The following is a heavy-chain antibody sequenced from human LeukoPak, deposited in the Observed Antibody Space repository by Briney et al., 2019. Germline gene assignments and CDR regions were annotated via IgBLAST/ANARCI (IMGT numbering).Heavy chain of an antibody. CDR2: IYTSGST. CDR1: GGSISNY. CDR3: ARGKRYFDWLPPLDY. D-gene: IGHD3-9*01. V-gene: IGHV4-4*07. Sequence: PSQTLSLTCTVSGGSISNYWSWIRQPAGKGLEWIGRIYTSGSTNYNPSLKSRVTISVDTSKNQFSLKLSSVTAADTAVYYCARGKRYFDWLPPLDYWGQGTLVTVSS. J-gene: IGHJ4*02.